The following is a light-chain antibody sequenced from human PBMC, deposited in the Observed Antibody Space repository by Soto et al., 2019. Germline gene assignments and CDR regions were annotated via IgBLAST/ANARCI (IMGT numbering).Light chain of an antibody. CDR2: GAS. V-gene: IGKV3-11*01. Sequence: EIVMTQSPATLSVSPGDGATLSCRASQSVDSNLAWYQQKPGQTPRLLIYGASTRPTGIPDRFSGSGSGTDFTLTISSLEPEDFAVYYCHQRSNWPPDTFGQGTRLEIK. CDR1: QSVDSN. CDR3: HQRSNWPPDT. J-gene: IGKJ5*01.